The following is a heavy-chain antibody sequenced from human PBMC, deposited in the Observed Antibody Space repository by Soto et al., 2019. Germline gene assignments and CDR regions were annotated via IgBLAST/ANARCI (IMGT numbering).Heavy chain of an antibody. Sequence: GGSLRLSCAASGFTFSNAWMSWVRQAPGKGLEWVGRIKSKTDGGTTDYAAPVKGRFTISRDDSKNTLYLQMNSLKTEDTAVYYCTTDPSVEIDYGGEYDDFWSGFLGYWGQGPWSPSPQ. CDR3: TTDPSVEIDYGGEYDDFWSGFLGY. CDR1: GFTFSNAW. CDR2: IKSKTDGGTT. J-gene: IGHJ4*02. V-gene: IGHV3-15*01. D-gene: IGHD3-3*01.